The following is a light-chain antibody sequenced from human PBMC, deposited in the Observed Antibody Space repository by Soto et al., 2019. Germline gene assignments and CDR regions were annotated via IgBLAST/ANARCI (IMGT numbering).Light chain of an antibody. CDR1: QTISSW. CDR3: QHYNSYLEA. CDR2: KAS. Sequence: DIQMTHSPSTLSGSVGDRVTITCRASQTISSWLAWYQQKPGKAPKLLIYKASTLKSGVPSRFSGSGSGTEFTLTISSLQPDDFPTYYCQHYNSYLEALGQGTKVDI. J-gene: IGKJ1*01. V-gene: IGKV1-5*03.